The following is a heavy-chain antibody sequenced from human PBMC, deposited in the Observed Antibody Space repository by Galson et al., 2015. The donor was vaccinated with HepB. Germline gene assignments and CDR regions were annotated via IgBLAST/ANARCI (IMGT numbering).Heavy chain of an antibody. V-gene: IGHV3-11*06. D-gene: IGHD3-9*01. CDR3: ARVLTVWAFAM. J-gene: IGHJ3*02. CDR1: GFTFSDYY. CDR2: ISSDGTYT. Sequence: SLRLSCAASGFTFSDYYMSWIRQAPGKGLEWVSYISSDGTYTDYADSVKGGFTISRDNAKSSLYLQMNSLRAEDTAVYYCARVLTVWAFAMWGQGTMVTVSS.